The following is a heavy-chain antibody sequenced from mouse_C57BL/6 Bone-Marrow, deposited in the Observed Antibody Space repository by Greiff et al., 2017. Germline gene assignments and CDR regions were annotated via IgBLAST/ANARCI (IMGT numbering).Heavy chain of an antibody. V-gene: IGHV5-6*02. J-gene: IGHJ2*01. CDR1: GFTFSSYG. CDR2: ISSGGSYT. D-gene: IGHD1-1*01. Sequence: DVKLVESGGDLVKPGGSLKLSCAASGFTFSSYGMSWVRQTPDKRLEWVATISSGGSYTYYPDSVKGRFTISRDNAKNTLYLQMSSLKSEDTAMYYCARLGSIFDYWGQGTTLTVSS. CDR3: ARLGSIFDY.